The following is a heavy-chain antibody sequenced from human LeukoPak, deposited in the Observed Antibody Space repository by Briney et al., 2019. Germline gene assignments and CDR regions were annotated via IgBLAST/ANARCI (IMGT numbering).Heavy chain of an antibody. CDR3: ARVNQLHYDFWSGYYPNWFDP. V-gene: IGHV4-31*03. CDR1: GGSISSGGYY. Sequence: PSETLSLTCTVSGGSISSGGYYWSWIRQHPGKGLEWIGYIYYSGSTYYNPSLKSRVTISVDTSKNQFSLKLSSVTAADTAVYYCARVNQLHYDFWSGYYPNWFDPWGQGILVTVSS. J-gene: IGHJ5*02. D-gene: IGHD3-3*01. CDR2: IYYSGST.